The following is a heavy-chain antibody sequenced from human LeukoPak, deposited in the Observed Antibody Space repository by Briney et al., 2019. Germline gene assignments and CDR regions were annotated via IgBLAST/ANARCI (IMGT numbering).Heavy chain of an antibody. V-gene: IGHV3-21*04. CDR1: GFTFSSYS. Sequence: PGGSLRLSCAVSGFTFSSYSMHWVRQAPGKGLEWVSSISSSSSHIYYADSVKGRFTISRDNAKNSLYLQMTSLRAEDTAVYYCATGIIDYYGSGSPYGMDVWGQGTTVTVSS. CDR3: ATGIIDYYGSGSPYGMDV. CDR2: ISSSSSHI. D-gene: IGHD3-10*01. J-gene: IGHJ6*02.